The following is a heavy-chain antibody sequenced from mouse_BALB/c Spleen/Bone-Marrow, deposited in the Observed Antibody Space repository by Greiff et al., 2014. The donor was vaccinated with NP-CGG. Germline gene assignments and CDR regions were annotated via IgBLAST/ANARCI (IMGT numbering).Heavy chain of an antibody. CDR1: GITVSSYT. D-gene: IGHD1-2*01. J-gene: IGHJ4*01. CDR2: ITGGGTT. CDR3: ARHYGYVDAMDY. Sequence: EVHLVESGGGLVKPGESLKFSCAASGITVSSYTMSWVRQTPEKRLEWVASITGGGTTYYPDSVKGRLTISRDNARNILYLQVSSLRSEDTAIYYCARHYGYVDAMDYWGQGTSVTVSS. V-gene: IGHV5-6-5*01.